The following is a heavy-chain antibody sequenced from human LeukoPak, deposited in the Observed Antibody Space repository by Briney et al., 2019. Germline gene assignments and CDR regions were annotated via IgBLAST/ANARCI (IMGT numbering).Heavy chain of an antibody. CDR1: GFTFSSYW. V-gene: IGHV3-74*03. Sequence: GGSLRLSCAASGFTFSSYWMHWVRQAPGKGLVWVSRVNPQGTATTYADSVKGRFTISRDNAKDALHLQMDNLRVEDTAVCYCARARWSSTGWFLGYWGQGTLVTVSS. CDR2: VNPQGTAT. D-gene: IGHD6-19*01. J-gene: IGHJ4*02. CDR3: ARARWSSTGWFLGY.